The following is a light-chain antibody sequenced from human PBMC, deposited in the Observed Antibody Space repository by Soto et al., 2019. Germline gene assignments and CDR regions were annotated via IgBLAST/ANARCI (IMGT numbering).Light chain of an antibody. CDR3: QQRSNWIT. J-gene: IGKJ5*01. Sequence: EIVMTQSPEKLGLRWIEKDRQSVRGSPSVSSYLAWYQQKPGQAPRLLIYDASNRATGIPARFSGSGSGTDFTLTISSLEPEDFAVYYCQQRSNWITFGQGTRLEI. CDR2: DAS. CDR1: PSVSSY. V-gene: IGKV3-11*01.